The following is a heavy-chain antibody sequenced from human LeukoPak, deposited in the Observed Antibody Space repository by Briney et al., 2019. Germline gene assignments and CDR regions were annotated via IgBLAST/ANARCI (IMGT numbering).Heavy chain of an antibody. V-gene: IGHV3-7*01. CDR1: GFSLSSSW. D-gene: IGHD1-26*01. J-gene: IGHJ4*02. CDR2: INQDGSEK. Sequence: GGSLRLSCAVSGFSLSSSWMSWVRQAPGKGLEWVANINQDGSEKNYVDAVKGRFTISRDKAKSTLYLQMNSLRAEDTAVYYCARGGLLSRYWGQGTLVTVSS. CDR3: ARGGLLSRY.